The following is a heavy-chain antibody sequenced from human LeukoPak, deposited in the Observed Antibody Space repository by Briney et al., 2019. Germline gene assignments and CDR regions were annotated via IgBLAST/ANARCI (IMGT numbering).Heavy chain of an antibody. D-gene: IGHD3-9*01. CDR1: SGSFSGYY. V-gene: IGHV4-34*01. CDR3: ARGGLRYFDWLLQEFDY. CDR2: INHSGST. Sequence: SETLSLTCAVYSGSFSGYYWSWIRQPPGKGLEWIGEINHSGSTNYNPSLKSRVTISVDTSKNQFSLKLSSVTAADTAVYYCARGGLRYFDWLLQEFDYWGQGTLVTVSS. J-gene: IGHJ4*02.